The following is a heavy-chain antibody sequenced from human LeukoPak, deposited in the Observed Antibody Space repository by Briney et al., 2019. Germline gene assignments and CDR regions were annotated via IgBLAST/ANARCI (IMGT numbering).Heavy chain of an antibody. Sequence: ASVKVSCKASGYTFTSYGISWVRQAPGQGLEWMGWISAYNGNTNYAQKLQGRVTMTTDTSTSTAYMELRSLRSGDTAVYYCARDYRTGDYDYVWGSYSLDYWGQGTLVTVSS. J-gene: IGHJ4*02. CDR2: ISAYNGNT. D-gene: IGHD3-16*01. CDR1: GYTFTSYG. V-gene: IGHV1-18*01. CDR3: ARDYRTGDYDYVWGSYSLDY.